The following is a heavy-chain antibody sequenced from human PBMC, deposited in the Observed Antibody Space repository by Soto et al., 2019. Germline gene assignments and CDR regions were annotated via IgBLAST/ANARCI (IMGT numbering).Heavy chain of an antibody. V-gene: IGHV3-66*01. CDR3: ARSAGDYIEYREFDY. J-gene: IGHJ4*02. CDR2: INSAGHGGHT. Sequence: EVQLVESGGGMVGPGEPLKLSGTVSEFTASSKYMNWVRQAPGKGLEWFSLINSAGHGGHTHYADSVEGRFTISRDTSKNTLYLQMTSLTVDDTAVYDCARSAGDYIEYREFDYSGQGTLVTVSS. CDR1: EFTASSKY. D-gene: IGHD7-27*01.